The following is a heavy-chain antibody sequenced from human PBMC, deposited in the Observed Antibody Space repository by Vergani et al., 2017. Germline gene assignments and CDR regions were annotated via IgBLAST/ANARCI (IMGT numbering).Heavy chain of an antibody. CDR2: ISWDGGST. CDR3: AKGIAKARSPGMDV. V-gene: IGHV3-43D*03. J-gene: IGHJ6*02. D-gene: IGHD3-3*02. CDR1: GFTFDDYA. Sequence: EVQLVESGGVVVQPGGSLRLSCAASGFTFDDYAMHWVRQAPGKGLEWVSLISWDGGSTYYADSVKGRSTISRDNSKNSLYLQMNSLRAEDTALYYCAKGIAKARSPGMDVWGQGTTVTVSS.